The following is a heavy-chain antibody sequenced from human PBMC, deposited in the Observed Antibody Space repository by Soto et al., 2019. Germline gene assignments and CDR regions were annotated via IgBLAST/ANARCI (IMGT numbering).Heavy chain of an antibody. V-gene: IGHV1-69*06. CDR1: GGSFNSFS. Sequence: QVQLVQSGAEVKTPGSSVKVSCKASGGSFNSFSIDWVRQAPGQGLEWMGGIIPMSGRPNYAQRFQGRVTFSADKSTKAVYMEVNRLTYEDTAVYYCTRRGRESANWFDPWGQGTLVTVSS. J-gene: IGHJ5*02. CDR3: TRRGRESANWFDP. CDR2: IIPMSGRP.